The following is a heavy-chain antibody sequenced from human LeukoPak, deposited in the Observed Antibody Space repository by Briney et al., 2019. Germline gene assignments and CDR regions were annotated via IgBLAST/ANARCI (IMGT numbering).Heavy chain of an antibody. CDR2: INPNSGGT. D-gene: IGHD6-13*01. J-gene: IGHJ4*02. Sequence: ASVKVSCKASGYTFTGYYMHWVRQAPGQGLEWMGWINPNSGGTNYAQKFQGWVTMTRDTSISTAYMELSRLRSDDTAVYFCARVPIPPYSSSWYQPFDYWGQGTLVTVSS. CDR3: ARVPIPPYSSSWYQPFDY. CDR1: GYTFTGYY. V-gene: IGHV1-2*04.